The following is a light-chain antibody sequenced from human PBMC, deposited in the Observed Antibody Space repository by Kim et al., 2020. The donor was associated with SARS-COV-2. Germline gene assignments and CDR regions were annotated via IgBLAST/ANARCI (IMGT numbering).Light chain of an antibody. CDR3: QSYNRDNVL. CDR2: EDN. CDR1: GGSIDDND. Sequence: GNTFTCSCTRRGGSIDDNDVQWYQQRPGGVPTAVIYEDNQRPSGVSDRFSGSIDNSSNSASLTISGLRTEDEADYYCQSYNRDNVLFGGGTQLTVL. J-gene: IGLJ2*01. V-gene: IGLV6-57*03.